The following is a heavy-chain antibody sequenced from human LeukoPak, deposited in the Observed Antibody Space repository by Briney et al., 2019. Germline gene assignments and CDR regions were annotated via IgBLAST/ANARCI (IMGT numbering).Heavy chain of an antibody. V-gene: IGHV3-9*01. CDR2: ISWSGTTT. CDR3: AKDESTGGFAPGYFYGMGV. Sequence: GRSLRLSCVVSGFRFDDYGMHWVRQAPGKGLEWVSGISWSGTTTGYADSVKGRFTTSRDSAKNSLYLQMDSLRVEDTGLYYCAKDESTGGFAPGYFYGMGVWGQGTTVTVSS. CDR1: GFRFDDYG. J-gene: IGHJ6*02. D-gene: IGHD3-16*01.